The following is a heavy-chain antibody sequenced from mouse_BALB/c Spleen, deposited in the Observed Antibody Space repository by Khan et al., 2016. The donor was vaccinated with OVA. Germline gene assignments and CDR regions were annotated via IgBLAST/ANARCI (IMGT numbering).Heavy chain of an antibody. CDR3: ARTGGYFDV. CDR1: GYTFTNYG. D-gene: IGHD4-1*01. V-gene: IGHV9-3-1*01. Sequence: LVESGPELKKPGEAVKISCKASGYTFTNYGMNWVKQAPGKGLKWMGWINTYTGEPTYADDFKGRFAFSLETSASTAYLQINNLKNEDTATYCCARTGGYFDVWGEGTTVTVSS. J-gene: IGHJ1*01. CDR2: INTYTGEP.